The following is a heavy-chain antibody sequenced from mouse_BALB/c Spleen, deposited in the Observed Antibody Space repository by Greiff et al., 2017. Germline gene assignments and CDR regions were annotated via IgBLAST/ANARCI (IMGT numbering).Heavy chain of an antibody. J-gene: IGHJ2*01. CDR3: TYSDY. D-gene: IGHD1-1*01. V-gene: IGHV1S22*01. CDR2: IYPGSGST. CDR1: GYTFTSYW. Sequence: LQQPGSELVRPGASVKLSCKASGYTFTSYWMHWVKQRPGQGLEWIGNIYPGSGSTNYDEKFKSKATLTVDTSSSTAYMQLSSLTSEDSAVYYCTYSDYWGQGTTLTVSS.